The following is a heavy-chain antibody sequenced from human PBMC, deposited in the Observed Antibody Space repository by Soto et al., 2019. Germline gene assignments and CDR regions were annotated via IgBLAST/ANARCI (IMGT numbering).Heavy chain of an antibody. CDR2: MYSAGNT. J-gene: IGHJ4*02. CDR1: GLIVDNNY. CDR3: ARDRLADDYGDDAFDN. D-gene: IGHD4-17*01. Sequence: EVQLVESGGGLVQRGGSLRLSCAASGLIVDNNYMSWVRQAPGKGLEWISVMYSAGNTYYADSVRGRFTISRDSSTNTLFLEMHSLRVEDTAVYYCARDRLADDYGDDAFDNWGQGTLVTVSS. V-gene: IGHV3-66*01.